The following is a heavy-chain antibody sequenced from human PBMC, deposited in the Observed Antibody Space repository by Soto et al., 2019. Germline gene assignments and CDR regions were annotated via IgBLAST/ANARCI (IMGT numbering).Heavy chain of an antibody. CDR3: AKDTSGWTENYFDS. D-gene: IGHD6-19*01. V-gene: IGHV3-23*01. Sequence: VLLLESGGDLVQPGGSLRLSCAASGFTFKHYAMSWVRQAPGKRLEWIPGIRGSGTDTYYADSVKGRFTVSRDIYQSTLLLQMNSLRAEDTAVYYCAKDTSGWTENYFDSWGQGTLVTVSS. J-gene: IGHJ4*02. CDR2: IRGSGTDT. CDR1: GFTFKHYA.